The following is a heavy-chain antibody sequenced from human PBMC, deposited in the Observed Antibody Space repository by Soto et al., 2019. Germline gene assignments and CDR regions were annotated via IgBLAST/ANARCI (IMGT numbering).Heavy chain of an antibody. J-gene: IGHJ4*02. CDR1: GGYVSSYY. V-gene: IGHV4-59*08. CDR2: IYYSGST. Sequence: PSETMSLTCTVYGGYVSSYYWSWIRQSPEKGLEWIGYIYYSGSTKYKPSLKSRVTISVDTSKNQFSLKVTSATAAYTSLYYCARHSNRNYGLYYLDYWGLGALVTVSS. D-gene: IGHD4-4*01. CDR3: ARHSNRNYGLYYLDY.